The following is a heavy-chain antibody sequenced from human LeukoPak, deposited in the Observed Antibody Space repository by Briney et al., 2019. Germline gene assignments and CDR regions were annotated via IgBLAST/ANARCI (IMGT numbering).Heavy chain of an antibody. CDR2: INPSGGST. CDR1: GYTFTSYY. CDR3: ARDREVGALVFYYYYGMDV. Sequence: GASVKVSCKASGYTFTSYYMHWVRQAPGQGLEWKGIINPSGGSTSYAQKFQGRVTMTRDTSTSTVYMELSSLRSDDTAVYYCARDREVGALVFYYYYGMDVWGQGTTVTVSS. J-gene: IGHJ6*02. D-gene: IGHD1-26*01. V-gene: IGHV1-46*01.